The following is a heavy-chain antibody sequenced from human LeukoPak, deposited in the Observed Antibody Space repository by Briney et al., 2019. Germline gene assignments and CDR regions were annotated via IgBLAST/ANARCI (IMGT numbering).Heavy chain of an antibody. CDR2: ISSSSSTI. J-gene: IGHJ4*02. D-gene: IGHD3-3*01. CDR1: GFTFSSYS. Sequence: PGGSLRLSCAASGFTFSSYSMNWVRQAPGKGLEWVSYISSSSSTIYYADSVKGRFTISRDNAKNSLYLQMNSLRAEDTAVYYCAKDIPSGSYDYWGQGTLVTVSS. CDR3: AKDIPSGSYDY. V-gene: IGHV3-48*01.